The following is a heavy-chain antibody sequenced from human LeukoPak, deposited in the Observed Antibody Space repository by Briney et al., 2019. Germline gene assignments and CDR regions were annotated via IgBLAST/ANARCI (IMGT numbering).Heavy chain of an antibody. D-gene: IGHD6-19*01. CDR2: LSDSGITT. Sequence: GGSLRLSCAASGFTFSNSAMSWVRQAPGKGLEWVSTLSDSGITTYYADSVKGRFTISRDNSKNTLYLQMNSLRAEDTAVYYCAKGIYSSGSSYFDYWGHGALVTVCS. V-gene: IGHV3-23*01. CDR1: GFTFSNSA. CDR3: AKGIYSSGSSYFDY. J-gene: IGHJ4*01.